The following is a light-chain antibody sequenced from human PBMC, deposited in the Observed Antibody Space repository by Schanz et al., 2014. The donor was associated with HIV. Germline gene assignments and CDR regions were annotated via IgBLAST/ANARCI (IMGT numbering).Light chain of an antibody. CDR1: QTVSNN. CDR3: QQCVTYPYT. V-gene: IGKV3-15*01. J-gene: IGKJ2*01. Sequence: EIVMTQSPGTLSVSPGERATLSCRASQTVSNNLAWYQQKPGQAPRLLIYGASTRVTGIPARFSGSGSGTEFTLTISSLQSEDFATYYCQQCVTYPYTFGQGTTLDIK. CDR2: GAS.